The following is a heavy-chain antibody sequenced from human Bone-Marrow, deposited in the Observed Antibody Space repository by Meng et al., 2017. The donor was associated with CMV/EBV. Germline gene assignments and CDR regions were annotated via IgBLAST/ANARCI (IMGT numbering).Heavy chain of an antibody. J-gene: IGHJ6*02. CDR1: GGSISSSNYY. D-gene: IGHD4-11*01. CDR3: ARDYSNYVFDYYHGMDV. Sequence: SETLSLTCTVSGGSISSSNYYWGWIRQPPGKGLEWIGTIYYSGSTYYNPSLKSRVTISVDTSKNQFSLKLSSVTAADTAVYYCARDYSNYVFDYYHGMDVWAQGTTVTVSS. CDR2: IYYSGST. V-gene: IGHV4-39*07.